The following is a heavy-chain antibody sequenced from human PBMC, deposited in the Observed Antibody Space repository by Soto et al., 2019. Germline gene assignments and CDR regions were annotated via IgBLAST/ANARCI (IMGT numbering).Heavy chain of an antibody. CDR2: ISAYNGNT. V-gene: IGHV1-18*01. J-gene: IGHJ4*02. Sequence: ASVKVSCKASGYTFTSYGISWVRQAPGQGLEWMGWISAYNGNTNYAQKLQGRVTMTTDTSTSTAYMELRSLRSDDTAVYYCGRKGLHFGGVIVIPPYFDYGGRGPLVTVSS. D-gene: IGHD3-16*02. CDR1: GYTFTSYG. CDR3: GRKGLHFGGVIVIPPYFDY.